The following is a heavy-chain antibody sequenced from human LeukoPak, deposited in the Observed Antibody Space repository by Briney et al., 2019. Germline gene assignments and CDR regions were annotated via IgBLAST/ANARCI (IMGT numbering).Heavy chain of an antibody. CDR3: ARRRSSSWNHNWFDP. D-gene: IGHD6-13*01. CDR1: GGSISSYY. J-gene: IGHJ5*02. Sequence: SQTLSLTCAVSGGSISSYYWSWIRQPPGKGLEWIGYIYYSGSTNYNPSLKSRVTISVDTSKNQFSLKLSSVTAADTAVYYCARRRSSSWNHNWFDPWGQGTLVTVSS. CDR2: IYYSGST. V-gene: IGHV4-59*08.